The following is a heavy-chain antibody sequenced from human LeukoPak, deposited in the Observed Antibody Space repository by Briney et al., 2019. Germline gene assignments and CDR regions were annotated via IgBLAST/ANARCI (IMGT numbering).Heavy chain of an antibody. J-gene: IGHJ4*02. CDR3: ASRWYDSSGYYYY. Sequence: GGSLRLSCAASGFTFSSYSMNWVRQAPGKGLEWASSISSSSSYIYYADSVKGRFTISRDNAKNSLYLQMNSLRAEDTAVYYCASRWYDSSGYYYYWGQGTLVTVSS. V-gene: IGHV3-21*01. CDR2: ISSSSSYI. CDR1: GFTFSSYS. D-gene: IGHD3-22*01.